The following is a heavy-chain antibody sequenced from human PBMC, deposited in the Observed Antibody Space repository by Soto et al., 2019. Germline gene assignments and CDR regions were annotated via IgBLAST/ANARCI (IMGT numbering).Heavy chain of an antibody. V-gene: IGHV3-74*01. CDR2: IKSDGTT. CDR3: AKDRGEEGLKFLEWFGGMDV. CDR1: GVTVSNYW. Sequence: XGSLRLSFAAAGVTVSNYWMNWVRQAPGKGLVWVSHIKSDGTTSYADSVEGRFTVSRDDAKNTFYLQMNSLRAEDTAVYYCAKDRGEEGLKFLEWFGGMDVWDHGTTVTVSS. D-gene: IGHD3-3*01. J-gene: IGHJ6*02.